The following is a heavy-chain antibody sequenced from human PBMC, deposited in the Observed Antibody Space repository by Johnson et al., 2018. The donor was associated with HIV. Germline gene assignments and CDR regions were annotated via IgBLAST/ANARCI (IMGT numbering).Heavy chain of an antibody. D-gene: IGHD2-15*01. CDR2: INSDGGST. V-gene: IGHV3-74*03. J-gene: IGHJ3*02. CDR3: ARDRGRGSEDAFDI. CDR1: GFPFSSSW. Sequence: VQLVESGGGVVQPGRSLRLSCAASGFPFSSSWMHWVRQAPGKGLVWVSRINSDGGSTAYADSVKGRFTISRDNTKDTLYLQMSSLRAEDTALYYCARDRGRGSEDAFDIWGQGTMVTVSS.